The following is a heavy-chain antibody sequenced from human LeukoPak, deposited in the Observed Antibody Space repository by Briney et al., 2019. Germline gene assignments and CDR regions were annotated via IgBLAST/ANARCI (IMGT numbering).Heavy chain of an antibody. D-gene: IGHD6-6*01. CDR3: ASPGGIVGRRNVYDL. J-gene: IGHJ3*01. Sequence: GGSLRLSCAVSGFTFSTYWMHWVRQAPGKGLVWVSRISSDGSNTIYADSVKGRFTISRDNAKNTVYLQMNSLRAEDTAVYYCASPGGIVGRRNVYDLWGQGTMVTVFS. CDR1: GFTFSTYW. CDR2: ISSDGSNT. V-gene: IGHV3-74*01.